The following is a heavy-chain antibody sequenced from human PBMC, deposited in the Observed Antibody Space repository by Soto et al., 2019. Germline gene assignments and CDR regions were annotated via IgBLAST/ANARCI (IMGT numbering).Heavy chain of an antibody. CDR2: ITSNTE. CDR3: TKEVNYDFWDYLGMDG. D-gene: IGHD3-3*01. Sequence: GGSLRLSCAASGFPFSIYIMNWVRQAPGKGLEWVSTITSNTEYYADSVKGRFSISRVNSENTVHLQMNGPRVEDTAVYFCTKEVNYDFWDYLGMDGWGRGTTVTVSS. V-gene: IGHV3-23*01. J-gene: IGHJ6*02. CDR1: GFPFSIYI.